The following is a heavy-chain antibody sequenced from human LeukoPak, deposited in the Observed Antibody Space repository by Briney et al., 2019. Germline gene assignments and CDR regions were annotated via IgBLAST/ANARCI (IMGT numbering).Heavy chain of an antibody. CDR2: ISWNSDTI. CDR1: GFTFEDYA. V-gene: IGHV3-9*01. Sequence: PGGSLRLSCAASGFTFEDYAMHWVRQAPGKGLEWVSSISWNSDTIGYAGSVKGRFAISRDNAKNSLFLQMNSLRTEDTALYYCAKATDCSGGSCYSGAGYDPFNIWGQGTMVTVSS. CDR3: AKATDCSGGSCYSGAGYDPFNI. D-gene: IGHD2-15*01. J-gene: IGHJ3*02.